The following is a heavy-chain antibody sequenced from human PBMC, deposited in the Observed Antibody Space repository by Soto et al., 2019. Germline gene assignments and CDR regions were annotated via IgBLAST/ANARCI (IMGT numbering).Heavy chain of an antibody. CDR2: IYYSGST. CDR3: ATASYRHPNRLLSP. V-gene: IGHV4-31*03. D-gene: IGHD2-21*02. Sequence: SETLSLTCTVSGGSISSGGYYWSWIRQHPGKGLEWIGYIYYSGSTYYNPSLKSRVTISVDTSKNQFSLKLSSVTAADTAVYYCATASYRHPNRLLSPWGHGNPVT. CDR1: GGSISSGGYY. J-gene: IGHJ1*01.